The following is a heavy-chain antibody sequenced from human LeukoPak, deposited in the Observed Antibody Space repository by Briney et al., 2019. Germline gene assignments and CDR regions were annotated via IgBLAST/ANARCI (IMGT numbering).Heavy chain of an antibody. D-gene: IGHD3-10*01. J-gene: IGHJ3*02. CDR1: GFTFSSYA. V-gene: IGHV3-23*01. CDR2: ISGSGGST. CDR3: AKLIASRGVHDAFDI. Sequence: GGSLRLSCAASGFTFSSYAMSWVRQAPGKGLERVSAISGSGGSTYYADSVKGRFTISRDNSKNTLYLQMNSLRAEDTAVYYCAKLIASRGVHDAFDIWGQGTMITVSS.